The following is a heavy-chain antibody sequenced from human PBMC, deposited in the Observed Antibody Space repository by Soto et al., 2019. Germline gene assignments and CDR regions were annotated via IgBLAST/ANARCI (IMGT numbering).Heavy chain of an antibody. CDR3: ARSYVEMATITDY. V-gene: IGHV3-48*02. D-gene: IGHD5-12*01. CDR2: ISSSSSTI. CDR1: GFTFSSYS. J-gene: IGHJ4*02. Sequence: EVQLAESGGGLVQPGGSLRLSCAASGFTFSSYSMNWVRQAPGKGLEWVSFISSSSSTIHYADSVKGRFTISRDSAKNSLYLQMNSLRDEDTAVYYCARSYVEMATITDYWGQGTLVTVSS.